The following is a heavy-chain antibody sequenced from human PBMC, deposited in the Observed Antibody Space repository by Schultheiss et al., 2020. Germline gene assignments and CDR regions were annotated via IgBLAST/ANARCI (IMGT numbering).Heavy chain of an antibody. D-gene: IGHD1-26*01. CDR2: INHSGST. Sequence: SETLSLTCAVYGGSFSDYYWSWIRQPPGKGLEWIGEINHSGSTNYNPSLKSRVTISVDTSKNQFSLKLSSVTAADTAVYYCARQSQVGAPRVDYYYYGMDVWGQGTTVTVSS. V-gene: IGHV4-34*01. CDR3: ARQSQVGAPRVDYYYYGMDV. J-gene: IGHJ6*02. CDR1: GGSFSDYY.